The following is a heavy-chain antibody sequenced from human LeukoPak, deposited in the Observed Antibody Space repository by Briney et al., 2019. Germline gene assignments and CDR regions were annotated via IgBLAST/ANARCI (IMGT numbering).Heavy chain of an antibody. J-gene: IGHJ3*02. CDR2: ISSSSSYI. CDR1: GFTFSSYS. CDR3: ARVLGGAFWSGPLDAFDI. D-gene: IGHD3-3*01. V-gene: IGHV3-21*01. Sequence: GGSLRLSCAASGFTFSSYSMNWVRQAPGKGLEWVSSISSSSSYIYYADSVKGRFTISRDNAKNSLYLQMNSLRAEDMAVYYCARVLGGAFWSGPLDAFDIWGQGTMVTVSS.